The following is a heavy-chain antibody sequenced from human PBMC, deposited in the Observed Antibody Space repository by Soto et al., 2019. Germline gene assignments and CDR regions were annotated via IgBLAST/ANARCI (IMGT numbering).Heavy chain of an antibody. CDR3: AKGTYGSYYHMDV. V-gene: IGHV3-9*01. CDR2: ISWNTGSM. D-gene: IGHD3-10*01. Sequence: GGSLRLSCAASGFTFDDYAMHWVRQAPGKGLEWVSGISWNTGSMGYADSVKGRFTISRDNAKSSLYLQMNSLRAEDTAFYYCAKGTYGSYYHMDVWGKGTTVTVSS. CDR1: GFTFDDYA. J-gene: IGHJ6*03.